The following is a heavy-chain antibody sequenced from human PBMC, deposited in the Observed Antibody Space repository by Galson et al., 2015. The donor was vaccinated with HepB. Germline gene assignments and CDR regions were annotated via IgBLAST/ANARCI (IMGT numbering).Heavy chain of an antibody. V-gene: IGHV3-33*01. CDR2: IWYDGSNK. CDR1: GFTFSSYG. D-gene: IGHD5-24*01. Sequence: SLRLSCAASGFTFSSYGMHWVRQAPGKGLEWVAVIWYDGSNKYYADSVKGRFTISRDNSKNTLYLQMNSLRAEDTAVYYCAREGGEMATIEFLDYWGQGTLVTVSS. J-gene: IGHJ4*02. CDR3: AREGGEMATIEFLDY.